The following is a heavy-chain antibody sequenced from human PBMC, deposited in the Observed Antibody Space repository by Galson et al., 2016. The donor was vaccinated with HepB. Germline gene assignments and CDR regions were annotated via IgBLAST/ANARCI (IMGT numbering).Heavy chain of an antibody. CDR3: ARGLKYYYGSGSYLNNWFDP. CDR1: GGSFSGYY. CDR2: INHSGST. Sequence: SETLSLTCAVYGGSFSGYYWSWIRQPPGKELEWIGEINHSGSTNYNPSLKSRVTISVDTSKNQFSLKLSSVTAADTAVYYCARGLKYYYGSGSYLNNWFDPWGQGTLVTVSS. J-gene: IGHJ5*02. V-gene: IGHV4-34*01. D-gene: IGHD3-10*01.